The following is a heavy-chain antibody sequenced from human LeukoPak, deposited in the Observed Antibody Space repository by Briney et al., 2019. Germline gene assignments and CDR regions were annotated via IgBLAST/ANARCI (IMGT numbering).Heavy chain of an antibody. Sequence: GGSLRLSCAASGFTFNNYWMPWVRQAPGKGLVWVSRINSDGSSTNYADSVRGRFTISRDNAKKTLYLQLNSLRADDTGVYYCARVAYYYYGMDVWGQGTTVIVSS. CDR2: INSDGSST. V-gene: IGHV3-74*01. D-gene: IGHD5-12*01. J-gene: IGHJ6*02. CDR3: ARVAYYYYGMDV. CDR1: GFTFNNYW.